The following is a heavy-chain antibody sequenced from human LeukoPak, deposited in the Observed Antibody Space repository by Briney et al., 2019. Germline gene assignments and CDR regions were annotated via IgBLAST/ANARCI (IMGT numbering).Heavy chain of an antibody. CDR1: GLSLSTSGVG. D-gene: IGHD3-10*01. CDR2: IYWNDDK. V-gene: IGHV2-5*01. Sequence: SGPTLVNPTQTLTLTCTFSGLSLSTSGVGVGWIRQPPGKALEWLALIYWNDDKRYSPSLKSRLTITKDTSKNQVVLTMTNMDPVDTATYYCAHGKYGSMGRYYYYYMDVWGKGTTVTISS. J-gene: IGHJ6*03. CDR3: AHGKYGSMGRYYYYYMDV.